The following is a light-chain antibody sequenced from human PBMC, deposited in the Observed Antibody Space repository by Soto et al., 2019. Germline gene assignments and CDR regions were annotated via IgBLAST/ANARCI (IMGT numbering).Light chain of an antibody. J-gene: IGKJ1*01. CDR2: AAS. Sequence: DIQMTQAPSSLSAYVGDRAAITCRSSQDISNYLAWFQQKPGKAPKVLIYAASSLQAGAPSRFSGSGSWTDFTLTISSLQPEDVATYYCQKYNRAPRTFGQGTEVEIK. V-gene: IGKV1-27*01. CDR1: QDISNY. CDR3: QKYNRAPRT.